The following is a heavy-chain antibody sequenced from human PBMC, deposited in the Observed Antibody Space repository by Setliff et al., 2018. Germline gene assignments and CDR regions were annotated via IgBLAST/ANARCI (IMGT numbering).Heavy chain of an antibody. D-gene: IGHD3-3*01. CDR2: IYNSGST. CDR3: ARERTIFGILVISGWFDP. V-gene: IGHV4-59*12. Sequence: SETLSLTCTVSGGSISSYYWSWIRQSPGKGLEWIGYIYNSGSTNYNPSVKSRVTISVDTSRNQISLNLTSVTAADTAMYYCARERTIFGILVISGWFDPWGQGTVVTVSS. CDR1: GGSISSYY. J-gene: IGHJ5*02.